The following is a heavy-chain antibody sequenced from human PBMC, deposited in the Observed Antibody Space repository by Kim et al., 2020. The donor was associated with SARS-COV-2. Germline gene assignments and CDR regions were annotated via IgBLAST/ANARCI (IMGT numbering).Heavy chain of an antibody. CDR2: ISGSGGNT. J-gene: IGHJ4*02. V-gene: IGHV3-23*01. Sequence: GGSLRLSCAASGFTFSSYVMSWVRQAPGKGLEWVSAISGSGGNTYYADSVKGRFTISRDNSKNTLFLQMNSLRAEDTALYYCAKDQHIVVVTAFDYWGQGTLVTVSS. CDR3: AKDQHIVVVTAFDY. CDR1: GFTFSSYV. D-gene: IGHD2-21*02.